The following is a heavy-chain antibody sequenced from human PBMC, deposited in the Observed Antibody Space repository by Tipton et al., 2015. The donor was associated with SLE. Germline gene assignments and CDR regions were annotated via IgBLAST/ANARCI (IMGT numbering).Heavy chain of an antibody. CDR1: GDSVSSGGYY. V-gene: IGHV4-61*09. D-gene: IGHD5/OR15-5a*01. J-gene: IGHJ4*02. CDR2: IYTFGGT. Sequence: LRLSCTVSGDSVSSGGYYWTWIRQPAGEGLEWIGQIYTFGGTNYNPSLKSRVTMSLDASKNQFSLKLTSVTATDTAVYYCARESLSRLDYWGQGMLVTVSS. CDR3: ARESLSRLDY.